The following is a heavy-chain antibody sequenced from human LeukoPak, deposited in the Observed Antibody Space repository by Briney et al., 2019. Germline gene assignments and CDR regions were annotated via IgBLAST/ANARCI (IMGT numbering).Heavy chain of an antibody. CDR1: GFTFSSYA. Sequence: GGSLRLSCAASGFTFSSYAMSWVRQAPGKGLEWVSAISGSGGSTYYADSVKGRFTISRDNAKNSLYLQMNSLRAEDTAVYYCARSRWYPDYFDYWGQGTLVTVSS. V-gene: IGHV3-23*01. J-gene: IGHJ4*02. CDR3: ARSRWYPDYFDY. D-gene: IGHD4-23*01. CDR2: ISGSGGST.